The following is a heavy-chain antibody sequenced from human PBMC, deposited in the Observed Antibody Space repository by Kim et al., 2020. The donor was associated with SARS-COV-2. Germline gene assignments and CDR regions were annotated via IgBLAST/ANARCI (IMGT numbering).Heavy chain of an antibody. V-gene: IGHV3-23*01. J-gene: IGHJ4*02. D-gene: IGHD3-10*01. Sequence: GGSLRLSCAASGFTFSSYAMSWVRQAPGKGLEWVSAISGSGGSTYYADSVKGRFTISRDNSKNTLYLQMNSLRAEDTAVYYCAKGPLIWFGERTFDYWGQGTLVTVSS. CDR3: AKGPLIWFGERTFDY. CDR1: GFTFSSYA. CDR2: ISGSGGST.